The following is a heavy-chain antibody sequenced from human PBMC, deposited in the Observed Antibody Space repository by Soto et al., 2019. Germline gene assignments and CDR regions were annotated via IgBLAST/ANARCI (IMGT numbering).Heavy chain of an antibody. J-gene: IGHJ4*02. Sequence: QVQLVQSGAEVKKPGDSVRVSCKASGYTFTSYGIGWVRQAPGQGLEWMGWISANNGNTKYAQKVQGRVTMTTDASTGTAYMELRSLRSDDAAVYYCARDGYFDHWGQGTLDTVSS. CDR2: ISANNGNT. CDR1: GYTFTSYG. V-gene: IGHV1-18*01. CDR3: ARDGYFDH.